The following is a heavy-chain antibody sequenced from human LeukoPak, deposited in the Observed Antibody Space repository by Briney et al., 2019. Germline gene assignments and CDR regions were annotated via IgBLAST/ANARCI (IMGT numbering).Heavy chain of an antibody. J-gene: IGHJ6*03. CDR3: ARDQFGWDLHYYYYMDV. CDR2: ISSSGSTI. D-gene: IGHD2-15*01. V-gene: IGHV3-48*03. CDR1: GFTFSSYE. Sequence: PGGSLRLSCAASGFTFSSYEMNWVRQAPGKGLEWVSYISSSGSTIYCADSVKGRFTISRDNAKNSLYLQMNSLRAEDTAVYYCARDQFGWDLHYYYYMDVWGKGTTVTVSS.